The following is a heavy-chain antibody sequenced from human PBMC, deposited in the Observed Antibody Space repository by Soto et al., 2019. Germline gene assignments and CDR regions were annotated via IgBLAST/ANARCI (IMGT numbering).Heavy chain of an antibody. CDR3: AKDIYNGGQHLGADY. D-gene: IGHD2-8*01. CDR1: GFTFSSYG. CDR2: ISNDGNRK. Sequence: GGSLRLSCTASGFTFSSYGMHWVRQAPGKGLEWVAVISNDGNRKWYIDPVKGRFTISKDNSKNTLYLEMNTVRTEDTAMYYCAKDIYNGGQHLGADYWGQGTLVTVSS. J-gene: IGHJ4*02. V-gene: IGHV3-30*18.